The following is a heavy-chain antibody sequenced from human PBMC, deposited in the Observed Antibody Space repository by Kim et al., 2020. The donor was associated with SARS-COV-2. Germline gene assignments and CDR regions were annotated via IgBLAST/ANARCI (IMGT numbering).Heavy chain of an antibody. J-gene: IGHJ4*02. D-gene: IGHD3-16*01. CDR1: GFTFTGHA. Sequence: GGSLRLSCTTSGFTFTGHAMSWVRQAPGKALAWVSSIDGSNGTPYYVDSVKGRFPISRDDSKKTLSLKMSALRADDTAAYYCLKGGTGWIWDSWGQGTQV. CDR3: LKGGTGWIWDS. CDR2: IDGSNGTP. V-gene: IGHV3-23*01.